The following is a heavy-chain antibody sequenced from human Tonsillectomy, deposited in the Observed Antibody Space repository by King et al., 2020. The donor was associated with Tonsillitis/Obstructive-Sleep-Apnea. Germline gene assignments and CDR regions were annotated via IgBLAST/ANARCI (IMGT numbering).Heavy chain of an antibody. J-gene: IGHJ3*02. CDR1: GFTFSSYG. CDR3: AKGASSWSPLDAFDI. CDR2: ISYDGSNK. Sequence: VQLVQSGGGVVQPGRSLRLSCAASGFTFSSYGMHWVRQAPGKGLEWVAVISYDGSNKYYADSVKGRFTISRDNSKNTLYLQMNSLRAEDTAVYYCAKGASSWSPLDAFDIWGQGTMVTVSS. D-gene: IGHD6-13*01. V-gene: IGHV3-30*18.